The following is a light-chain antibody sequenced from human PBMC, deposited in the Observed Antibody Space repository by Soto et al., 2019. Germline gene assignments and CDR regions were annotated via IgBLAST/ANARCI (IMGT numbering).Light chain of an antibody. CDR3: QQYNDWWT. V-gene: IGKV3-15*01. J-gene: IGKJ1*01. CDR2: GAS. Sequence: EIVMTQSPATLSVSLGERATLSCRASQSVSSNLAWYQQKPGQATRLLIYGASTRASGVPARFSGSGSGIEFSLTISSLQSEDFAVYYCQQYNDWWTFGQGTKVEIK. CDR1: QSVSSN.